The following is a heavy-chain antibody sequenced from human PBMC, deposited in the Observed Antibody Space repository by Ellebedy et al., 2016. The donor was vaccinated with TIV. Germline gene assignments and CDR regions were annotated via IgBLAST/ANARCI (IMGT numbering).Heavy chain of an antibody. V-gene: IGHV3-7*03. CDR3: ARRVGFDY. CDR1: GFTFSDNW. CDR2: IKQDGSEN. Sequence: GGSLRLSCSASGFTFSDNWMTWVRQAPGKGLEWVANIKQDGSENYYVDSVKGRFTISRDNAKNSVYLQMNSLRAEDTAVYYCARRVGFDYWGQGTLVTVSS. D-gene: IGHD1-26*01. J-gene: IGHJ4*02.